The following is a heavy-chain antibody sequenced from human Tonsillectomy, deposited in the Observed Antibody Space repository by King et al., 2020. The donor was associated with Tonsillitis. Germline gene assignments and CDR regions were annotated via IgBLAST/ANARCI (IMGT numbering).Heavy chain of an antibody. J-gene: IGHJ4*02. V-gene: IGHV3-7*01. D-gene: IGHD2-8*01. Sequence: VQLVESGGGLVQPGGSLGLSCVGSGFIFTNYCIVLVRQAPGKGLEWGASINQDGNEKYFWDSVKGRFSISRSNAKNSLYLPMNSLRVDDTAVYYCVATPNYYYFDNWGQGTLVTVSS. CDR1: GFIFTNYC. CDR3: VATPNYYYFDN. CDR2: INQDGNEK.